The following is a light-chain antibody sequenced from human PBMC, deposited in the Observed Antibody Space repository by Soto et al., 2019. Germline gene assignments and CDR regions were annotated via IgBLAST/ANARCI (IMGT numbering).Light chain of an antibody. CDR1: QSVSSY. J-gene: IGKJ1*01. V-gene: IGKV3-11*01. CDR2: DAS. Sequence: EIVLTQSPATLYLSPGERATLSCRASQSVSSYLAWYQPKPGQAPRLLIYDASNIATGIPARFSGSESGTDFSLTFSRLEPEDFAVYYCQQRSHFWTFGQGTKVEIK. CDR3: QQRSHFWT.